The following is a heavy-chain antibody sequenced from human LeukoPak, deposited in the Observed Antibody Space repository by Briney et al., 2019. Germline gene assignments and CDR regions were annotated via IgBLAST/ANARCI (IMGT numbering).Heavy chain of an antibody. D-gene: IGHD6-6*01. J-gene: IGHJ4*02. CDR3: GRTFSSSSSY. V-gene: IGHV1-2*02. Sequence: ASVNVSCKACGYTFTGYYLHWVRQPPAQGLEGMGWINHNSGGTYYSQKLQGRVTMNRDTSIRTAYMYLSRLRSDDTSVYYCGRTFSSSSSYWGQGTLVTVSS. CDR2: INHNSGGT. CDR1: GYTFTGYY.